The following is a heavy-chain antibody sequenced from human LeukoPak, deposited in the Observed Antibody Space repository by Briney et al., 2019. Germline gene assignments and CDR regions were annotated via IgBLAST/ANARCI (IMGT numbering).Heavy chain of an antibody. CDR3: ARCRSGYDLPPGD. CDR2: IIPIFGTA. J-gene: IGHJ4*02. Sequence: GASVKVSCKASGYTFTSYDINWVRQAPGQGLEWMGGIIPIFGTANYAQKFQGRVTITADESTSTAYMELSSLRSDDTAVYYCARCRSGYDLPPGDWGQGTLVTVSS. V-gene: IGHV1-69*13. D-gene: IGHD5-12*01. CDR1: GYTFTSYD.